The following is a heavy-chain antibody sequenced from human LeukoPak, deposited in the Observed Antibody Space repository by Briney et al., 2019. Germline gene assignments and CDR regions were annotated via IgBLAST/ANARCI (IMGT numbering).Heavy chain of an antibody. CDR2: ISYDGSNK. D-gene: IGHD3-10*01. CDR1: GFTFSSYG. Sequence: GRSLRLSCAASGFTFSSYGMHWVRQAPGKGLEWVAVISYDGSNKYYADSVKGRFTISRDNSKNTLYLQMNSLRDEDTAVYYCARGLRNGGSLSLDYWGQGTLVTVSS. CDR3: ARGLRNGGSLSLDY. J-gene: IGHJ4*02. V-gene: IGHV3-30*03.